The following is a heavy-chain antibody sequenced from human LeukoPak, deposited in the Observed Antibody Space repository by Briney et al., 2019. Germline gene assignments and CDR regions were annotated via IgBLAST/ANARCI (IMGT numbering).Heavy chain of an antibody. CDR3: ARVPVVGYYESSSDAFDI. CDR1: GFTFSSYE. J-gene: IGHJ3*02. Sequence: GGSLRLSCAASGFTFSSYEMNWVRQAPGKGLEWVSYISSSGSTIYYADSVKGRFTISRDNAKASLYLQMNSLRGVDTAVYYCARVPVVGYYESSSDAFDIWGQGTMVTVSS. V-gene: IGHV3-48*03. CDR2: ISSSGSTI. D-gene: IGHD2-8*02.